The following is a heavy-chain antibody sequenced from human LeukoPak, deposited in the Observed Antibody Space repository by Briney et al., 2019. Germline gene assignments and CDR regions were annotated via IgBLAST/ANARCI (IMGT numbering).Heavy chain of an antibody. CDR2: FDPEDGET. D-gene: IGHD3/OR15-3a*01. CDR1: GYTLTELS. CDR3: ATVAPEDYYFDY. V-gene: IGHV1-24*01. J-gene: IGHJ4*02. Sequence: ASVTVSCKVSGYTLTELSMHWVRQAPGKGLEWMGGFDPEDGETIYAQKFQGRVAMTEDTSTDTAYMELSSLRSEDTAVYYCATVAPEDYYFDYWGQGTLVTVSS.